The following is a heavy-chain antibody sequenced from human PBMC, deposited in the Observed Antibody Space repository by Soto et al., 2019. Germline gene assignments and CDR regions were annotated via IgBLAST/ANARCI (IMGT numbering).Heavy chain of an antibody. CDR1: GGSISSSSYY. V-gene: IGHV4-39*01. CDR2: IYYSGST. CDR3: ASSGTYCSGGSCYYYYYMDV. D-gene: IGHD2-15*01. J-gene: IGHJ6*03. Sequence: QLLESGPGLVKPSETLSLTCTVSGGSISSSSYYWGWIRQPPGKGLEWIGSIYYSGSTYYNPSLKSRVTISVDTSKNQFSLKLSSVTAADTAVYYCASSGTYCSGGSCYYYYYMDVWGKGITVTVSS.